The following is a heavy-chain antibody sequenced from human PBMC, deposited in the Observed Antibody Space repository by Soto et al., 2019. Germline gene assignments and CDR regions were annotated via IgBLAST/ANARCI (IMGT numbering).Heavy chain of an antibody. CDR3: ARDWYPRFDP. J-gene: IGHJ5*02. CDR1: GYTFSSYG. V-gene: IGHV1-18*01. D-gene: IGHD6-13*01. Sequence: QIRLVQSGGEVRTPGASVKVSCKASGYTFSSYGITWVRQAPGQGLEWLGWINPSSGETNYAQKFQGRVTVTTDTSTTTGYMELRNLTFDDPAVYYCARDWYPRFDPWGQGTIVTVSS. CDR2: INPSSGET.